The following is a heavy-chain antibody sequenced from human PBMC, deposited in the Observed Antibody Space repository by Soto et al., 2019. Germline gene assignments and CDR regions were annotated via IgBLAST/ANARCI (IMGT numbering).Heavy chain of an antibody. CDR1: DFTLSNAW. Sequence: EVHLVESGGGLVKPGGSLRLSCAASDFTLSNAWMNWVRQGPGKGLEWVARVKTKREGDTTDYAATAKGRFIISRDDSENTRYLQMHSLKAEATGVDYCTADTAYSSGWCHDYWGQGNLVTVSS. J-gene: IGHJ4*02. D-gene: IGHD6-19*01. V-gene: IGHV3-15*07. CDR3: TADTAYSSGWCHDY. CDR2: VKTKREGDTT.